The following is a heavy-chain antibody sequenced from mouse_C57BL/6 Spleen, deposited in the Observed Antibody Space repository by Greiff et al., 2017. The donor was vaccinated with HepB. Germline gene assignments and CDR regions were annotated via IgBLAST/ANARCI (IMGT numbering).Heavy chain of an antibody. D-gene: IGHD2-4*01. CDR3: ARLIYYDYDLDY. J-gene: IGHJ2*01. CDR2: ISGGGGNT. Sequence: EVKLVESGGGLVKPGGSLKLSCAASGFTFSSYTMSWVRQTPEKRLEWVATISGGGGNTYYPDSVKGRFTISRDNAKNTLYLQMSSLRSEDTALYYCARLIYYDYDLDYWGQGTTLTVSS. V-gene: IGHV5-9*01. CDR1: GFTFSSYT.